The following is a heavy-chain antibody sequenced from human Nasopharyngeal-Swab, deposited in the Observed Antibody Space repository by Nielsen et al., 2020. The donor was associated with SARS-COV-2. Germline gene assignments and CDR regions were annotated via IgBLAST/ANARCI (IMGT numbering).Heavy chain of an antibody. J-gene: IGHJ6*02. CDR1: GYSFTSYW. D-gene: IGHD6-13*01. Sequence: GESLKISCNGSGYSFTSYWIGWVRQMPGKGLEWMGIIYPGDSDTRYSPSFQGQVTISADKSISTAYLQWSSLKASDTAMYYCARQGDSSLTYYYYGMDVWGQGTTVTVSS. V-gene: IGHV5-51*01. CDR3: ARQGDSSLTYYYYGMDV. CDR2: IYPGDSDT.